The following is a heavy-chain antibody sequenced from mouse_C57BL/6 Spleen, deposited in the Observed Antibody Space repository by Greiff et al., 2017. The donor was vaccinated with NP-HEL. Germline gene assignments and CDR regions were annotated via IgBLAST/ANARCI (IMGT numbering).Heavy chain of an antibody. CDR1: GYAFSSYW. D-gene: IGHD1-1*01. Sequence: QVQLQQSGAELVKPGASVKISRKASGYAFSSYWMNWVKQRPGKGLEWIGQIYPGDGDTNYNGKIKGKATLTADKSSSTAYMQLSSLTSEDSAVYFCARGGSDYYAMDYWGQGSSVTVAS. V-gene: IGHV1-80*01. J-gene: IGHJ4*01. CDR2: IYPGDGDT. CDR3: ARGGSDYYAMDY.